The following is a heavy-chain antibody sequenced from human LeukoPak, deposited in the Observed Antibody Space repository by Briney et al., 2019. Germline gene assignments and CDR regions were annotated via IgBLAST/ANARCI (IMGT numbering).Heavy chain of an antibody. Sequence: PSETLSLTCTVSGGSISSSSYYWGWIRQPPGKGLEWIGYIYYSGSTYYNPSLKSRVTISVDTSKNQFSLKLSSVTAADTAVYYCARDSRGYCSGGSCFFFDYWGQGTLVTVSS. CDR1: GGSISSSSYY. J-gene: IGHJ4*02. CDR3: ARDSRGYCSGGSCFFFDY. CDR2: IYYSGST. V-gene: IGHV4-31*03. D-gene: IGHD2-15*01.